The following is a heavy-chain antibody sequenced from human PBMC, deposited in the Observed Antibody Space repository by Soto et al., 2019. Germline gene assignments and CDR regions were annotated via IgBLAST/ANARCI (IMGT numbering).Heavy chain of an antibody. D-gene: IGHD3-10*02. V-gene: IGHV4-4*02. CDR2: TPHNGNS. CDR1: GASISSSQW. J-gene: IGHJ3*01. Sequence: SETLSLTCAVSGASISSSQWWTWVRQPPGRGLEWIGETPHNGNSNYNPSLKSRVTISVDKSKNQFSLILTSVTAADTAVYYCARDACFCSGNSKFWAFDFWGQGAMVTVSS. CDR3: ARDACFCSGNSKFWAFDF.